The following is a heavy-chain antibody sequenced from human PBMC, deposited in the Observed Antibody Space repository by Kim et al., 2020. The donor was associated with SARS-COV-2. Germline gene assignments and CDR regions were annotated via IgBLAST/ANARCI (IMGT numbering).Heavy chain of an antibody. V-gene: IGHV4-59*01. Sequence: SETLSLTCTVSGGSISSYYWSWIRQPPGKGLEWIGYIYYSGSTNYNPSLKSRVTISVDTSKNQFSLKLSSVTAADTAVYYCARDSFMNILTGYYYYGMDVWGQGTTVTVSS. CDR2: IYYSGST. CDR1: GGSISSYY. D-gene: IGHD3-9*01. J-gene: IGHJ6*02. CDR3: ARDSFMNILTGYYYYGMDV.